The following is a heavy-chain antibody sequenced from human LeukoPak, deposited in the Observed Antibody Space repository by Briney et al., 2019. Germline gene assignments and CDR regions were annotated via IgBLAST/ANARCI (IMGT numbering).Heavy chain of an antibody. CDR2: IRGNGET. Sequence: GGSLRLSCAASGLSFSSFSMSWVRQGPATGLEWVSIIRGNGETFYADSVKGRFTLSSDSSRNTLYFQLNTLRVEATDIYYCAHASWVSSPDAVRWGQGTLATVSS. J-gene: IGHJ4*02. V-gene: IGHV3-23*01. CDR1: GLSFSSFS. CDR3: AHASWVSSPDAVR. D-gene: IGHD6-19*01.